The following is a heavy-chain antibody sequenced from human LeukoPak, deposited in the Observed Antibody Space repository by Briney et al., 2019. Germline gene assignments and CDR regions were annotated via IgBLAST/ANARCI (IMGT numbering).Heavy chain of an antibody. J-gene: IGHJ3*01. CDR1: GFTFNRYA. CDR2: TSYDGSTT. V-gene: IGHV3-30-3*01. Sequence: GGSLRLSCAASGFTFNRYAMHWVRQAPGKGLAWVAVTSYDGSTTYYADSVKGRCTISRDNSKNTLYLQMNSLRPEDTAVYYCARIAPYTNGWFGVLDVWGRGTVVTVSS. CDR3: ARIAPYTNGWFGVLDV. D-gene: IGHD6-19*01.